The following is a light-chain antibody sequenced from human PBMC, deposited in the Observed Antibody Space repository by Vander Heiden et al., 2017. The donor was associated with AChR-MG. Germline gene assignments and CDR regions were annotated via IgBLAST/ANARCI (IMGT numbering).Light chain of an antibody. CDR1: SSNIGSNT. J-gene: IGLJ2*01. CDR3: AAWDDSLNAVV. V-gene: IGLV1-44*01. Sequence: QSVLTQPPSASGTPGQRVTISCSRRSSNIGSNTVNWYQQLPGTAPKLLMYSNNRRHSEVPDRFSGSKSGTSASLAISGLQSEDEADYYCAAWDDSLNAVVFGGGTKLTVL. CDR2: SNN.